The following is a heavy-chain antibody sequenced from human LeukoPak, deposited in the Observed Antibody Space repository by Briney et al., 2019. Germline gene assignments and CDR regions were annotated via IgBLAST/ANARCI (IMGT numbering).Heavy chain of an antibody. J-gene: IGHJ5*02. Sequence: GASVKVSCKASGYTFSGYYMHWVRQAPGQGLEWMGWINPKSGGTNEAQKFHDRVTMTRDTSIRTAYMELSSLRSEDTAVYYCARGRPTTSIAAAGVNWFDPWGQGTLVTVSS. CDR3: ARGRPTTSIAAAGVNWFDP. V-gene: IGHV1-2*02. CDR2: INPKSGGT. D-gene: IGHD6-13*01. CDR1: GYTFSGYY.